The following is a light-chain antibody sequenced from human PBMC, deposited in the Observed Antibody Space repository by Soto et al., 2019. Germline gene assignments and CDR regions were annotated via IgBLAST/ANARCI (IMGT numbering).Light chain of an antibody. Sequence: QSVLTQPPSASGTPGQRVNISGSGSSSNIGSHYVYWYRQFPGTAPKLLIQRNNQRPSGVPARFSGSKSGTSASLAISGLRAEDEADYYCGGWDDSLSGQVVGGGTELAVL. V-gene: IGLV1-47*01. CDR1: SSNIGSHY. CDR3: GGWDDSLSGQV. CDR2: RNN. J-gene: IGLJ2*01.